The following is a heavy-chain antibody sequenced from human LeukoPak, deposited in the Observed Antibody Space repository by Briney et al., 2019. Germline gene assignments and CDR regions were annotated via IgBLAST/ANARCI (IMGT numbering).Heavy chain of an antibody. J-gene: IGHJ5*02. CDR2: ISSSSSYI. CDR3: ARDLGIAAANRFDP. Sequence: PGGSLRLSCAASGFTFSSYSMNWVRQAPGKGLEWVSSISSSSSYIYYADSVKGRFTISRDNAKNSLYLQMNSLRAEDTAVYYCARDLGIAAANRFDPWGQGTLVTVSS. D-gene: IGHD6-13*01. CDR1: GFTFSSYS. V-gene: IGHV3-21*01.